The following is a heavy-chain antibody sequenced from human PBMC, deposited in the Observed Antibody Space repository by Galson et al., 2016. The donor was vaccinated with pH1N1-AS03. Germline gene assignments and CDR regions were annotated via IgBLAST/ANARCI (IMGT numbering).Heavy chain of an antibody. J-gene: IGHJ4*02. Sequence: SLRLSCAASGFIFSSYWMTWVRQAPGKGLEWVANIKQDGSVEYYVDSVKGRFTISRDNAKNSLYLQMNSLRDEDTAVYYCARAVGGGDSFWGQGTLVTVSA. V-gene: IGHV3-7*01. CDR2: IKQDGSVE. D-gene: IGHD4-23*01. CDR3: ARAVGGGDSF. CDR1: GFIFSSYW.